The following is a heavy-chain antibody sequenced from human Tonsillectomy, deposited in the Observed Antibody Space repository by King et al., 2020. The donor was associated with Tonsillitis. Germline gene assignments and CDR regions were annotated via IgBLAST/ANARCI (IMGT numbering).Heavy chain of an antibody. CDR3: AREKEPLTRYYDY. D-gene: IGHD3-9*01. CDR2: SYYSGNT. CDR1: GGSISSSSYY. V-gene: IGHV4-39*02. Sequence: VQLQESGPGLVKPSETLSLTCTVSGGSISSSSYYWDWVRQPPGKGLEWIGNSYYSGNTFYNPSLKNRVTISVDTSKSQFSLKLTSVTAADTAVHYCAREKEPLTRYYDYWGQGTLVSVSS. J-gene: IGHJ4*02.